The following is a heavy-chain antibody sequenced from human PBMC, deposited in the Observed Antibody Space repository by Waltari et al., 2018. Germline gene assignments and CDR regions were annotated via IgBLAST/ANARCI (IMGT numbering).Heavy chain of an antibody. CDR1: GYTFTSYA. CDR3: AREGITIFYYYGMDV. CDR2: INAGNGNT. Sequence: QVQLVQSGAEVKKPGASVKVSCKASGYTFTSYAMHWVRQAPGQRLEWMGWINAGNGNTKYSQKFQGRVTITRDTSASTAYMELSSLRSEDTAVYYCAREGITIFYYYGMDVWGQGTTVTVSS. J-gene: IGHJ6*02. D-gene: IGHD3-3*01. V-gene: IGHV1-3*01.